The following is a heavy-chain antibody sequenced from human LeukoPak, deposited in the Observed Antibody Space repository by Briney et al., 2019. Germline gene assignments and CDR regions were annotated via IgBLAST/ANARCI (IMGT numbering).Heavy chain of an antibody. CDR3: ARDIVATTTGIGH. Sequence: ASVKVSCKASGYTFTTYYMHWVRQAPGQGLEWMGWISAYNGNTNYAQKLQGRVTMTTDTSTSTAYMELRSLRSDDTAVYYCARDIVATTTGIGHWGQGTLVTVSS. D-gene: IGHD5-12*01. CDR1: GYTFTTYY. CDR2: ISAYNGNT. J-gene: IGHJ4*02. V-gene: IGHV1-18*04.